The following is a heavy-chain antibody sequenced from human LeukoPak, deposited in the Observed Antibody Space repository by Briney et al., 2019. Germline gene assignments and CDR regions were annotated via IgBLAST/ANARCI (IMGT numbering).Heavy chain of an antibody. CDR3: ARDHDYGPDY. Sequence: ASVKVSCKTPGYSFTVHYLHWLRQAPGQGLEWMGWIKPDSGATTFAQNFQGRVTMTSDTSINTAYMELSSLTSDDTAMYYCARDHDYGPDYWGQGTLVTVSA. D-gene: IGHD4/OR15-4a*01. J-gene: IGHJ4*02. CDR2: IKPDSGAT. CDR1: GYSFTVHY. V-gene: IGHV1-2*02.